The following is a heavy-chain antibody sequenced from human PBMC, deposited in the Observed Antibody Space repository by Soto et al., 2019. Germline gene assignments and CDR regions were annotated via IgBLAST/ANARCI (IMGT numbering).Heavy chain of an antibody. CDR2: ISGSGGST. J-gene: IGHJ4*02. D-gene: IGHD2-15*01. Sequence: GGSLRLSCAASGFTFSSYAMSWVRQAPGKGLEWDSAISGSGGSTYYADSVKGRFTISRDNSKNTLYLQMNSLRAEDTAVYYCAIAGGGYCSGGSCTYFDYWGQGTLVTVSS. CDR1: GFTFSSYA. V-gene: IGHV3-23*01. CDR3: AIAGGGYCSGGSCTYFDY.